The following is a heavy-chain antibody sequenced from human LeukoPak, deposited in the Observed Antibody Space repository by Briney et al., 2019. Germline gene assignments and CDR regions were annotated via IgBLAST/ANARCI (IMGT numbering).Heavy chain of an antibody. CDR3: ARVTVTTFFSLDY. CDR2: IYYSGST. CDR1: GGSISSSSYY. V-gene: IGHV4-39*07. D-gene: IGHD4-17*01. J-gene: IGHJ4*02. Sequence: SETLSLTCTVSGGSISSSSYYWGWIRQPPGKGLEWIGSIYYSGSTYYNPSLKSRVTISVDTSKNQFSLKLSSVTAADTAVYYCARVTVTTFFSLDYWGQGTLVTVSS.